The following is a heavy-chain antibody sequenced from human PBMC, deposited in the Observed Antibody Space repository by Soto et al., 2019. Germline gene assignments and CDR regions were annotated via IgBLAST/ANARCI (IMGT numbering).Heavy chain of an antibody. CDR1: GYTFTSYG. V-gene: IGHV1-18*04. J-gene: IGHJ6*02. D-gene: IGHD3-3*01. CDR3: ARVFGNDFWSGYYYYYYGMDV. CDR2: ISAYNGNT. Sequence: ASVKVSCKASGYTFTSYGISWVRQAPGQGLEWMGWISAYNGNTNYAQKLQGRVTMTTDTSTSTAYMELRSLRSDDTAVYYCARVFGNDFWSGYYYYYYGMDVWGQGTTVTVS.